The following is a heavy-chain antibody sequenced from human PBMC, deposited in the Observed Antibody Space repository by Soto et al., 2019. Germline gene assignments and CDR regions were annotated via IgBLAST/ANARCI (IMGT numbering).Heavy chain of an antibody. Sequence: ASVKVSCKASGYTFTSYGISWVRQAPGQGLEWMGWISAYNGNTNYAQKLQGRVTMTTDTSTSTAYMELRSLRSDDTAVYYCARDSSSWYELYNWFDPWGQGTLVTVSS. CDR1: GYTFTSYG. D-gene: IGHD6-13*01. J-gene: IGHJ5*02. CDR3: ARDSSSWYELYNWFDP. V-gene: IGHV1-18*04. CDR2: ISAYNGNT.